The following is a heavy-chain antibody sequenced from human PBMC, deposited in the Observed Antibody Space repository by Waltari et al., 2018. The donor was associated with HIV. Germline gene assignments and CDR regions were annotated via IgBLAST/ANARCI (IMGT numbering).Heavy chain of an antibody. J-gene: IGHJ3*01. CDR2: IIPMFGTA. Sequence: QVQLVQSGAEVKKPESSVKVSCKASGGTFGSYTITWVRQAPGQGPEWMGGIIPMFGTATYAQKFQGRVTMTADKSTNTVYLELSTLRCDDTALYYCARGGCSGGTCYSKSFDLWGQGTMVTVSS. D-gene: IGHD2-21*01. V-gene: IGHV1-69*06. CDR3: ARGGCSGGTCYSKSFDL. CDR1: GGTFGSYT.